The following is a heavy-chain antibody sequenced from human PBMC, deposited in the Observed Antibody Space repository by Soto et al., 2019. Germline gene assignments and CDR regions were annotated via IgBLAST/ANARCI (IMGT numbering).Heavy chain of an antibody. CDR2: IWYDASKQ. Sequence: SVGSVRLSCETSGFSFSVYGMHWVRQAPGKGLEWVAVIWYDASKQFYAASVEGRFTISRDNSKAILYLQMNSLRAEDTAVYYCAAWAEGATEVHWGQGTLVTVSS. D-gene: IGHD2-15*01. CDR3: AAWAEGATEVH. CDR1: GFSFSVYG. J-gene: IGHJ4*02. V-gene: IGHV3-33*01.